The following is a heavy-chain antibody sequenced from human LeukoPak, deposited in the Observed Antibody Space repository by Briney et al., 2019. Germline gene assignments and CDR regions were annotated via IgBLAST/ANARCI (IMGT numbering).Heavy chain of an antibody. J-gene: IGHJ4*02. CDR1: GYTFTGYY. CDR2: INPNSGGT. D-gene: IGHD6-13*01. Sequence: ASVKVPCKASGYTFTGYYMHWVRQAPGQGLEWMGRINPNSGGTNSAQKFQGRVTMTRDTSINTAYMELNRLRSDDTAVYYCARAIAAAGDFWGQGTLVTVSS. CDR3: ARAIAAAGDF. V-gene: IGHV1-2*06.